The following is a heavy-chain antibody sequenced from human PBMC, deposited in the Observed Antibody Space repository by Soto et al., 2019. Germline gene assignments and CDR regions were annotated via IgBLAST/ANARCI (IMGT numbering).Heavy chain of an antibody. CDR1: GFSLTTSGVG. J-gene: IGHJ5*02. CDR3: AHRTTTVPWWFDP. D-gene: IGHD4-17*01. V-gene: IGHV2-5*02. CDR2: IYWDDDK. Sequence: QITLKESGPTLVKLTQTLTLTGTSFGFSLTTSGVGVAWIRQPPGKALEGLALIYWDDDKRYSPSLKSRLTITKDTSKTQVVLTMTNMAPADTATYFCAHRTTTVPWWFDPWGQGTLVTVSS.